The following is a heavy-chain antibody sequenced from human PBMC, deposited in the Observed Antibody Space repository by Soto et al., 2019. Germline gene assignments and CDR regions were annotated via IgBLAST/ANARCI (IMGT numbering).Heavy chain of an antibody. CDR2: IWYDGSNK. CDR3: ARGVGNYYYGMDV. V-gene: IGHV3-33*01. CDR1: GFTFSTYG. J-gene: IGHJ6*02. D-gene: IGHD1-26*01. Sequence: QVQLVESGGGVVQPGRSLRRSCAASGFTFSTYGMHWVRQAPGKGLEWVAVIWYDGSNKYYADSVKGRFTISRDNSKNTLYLQMNSLRAEDTAVYYCARGVGNYYYGMDVWGQGTTVTVSS.